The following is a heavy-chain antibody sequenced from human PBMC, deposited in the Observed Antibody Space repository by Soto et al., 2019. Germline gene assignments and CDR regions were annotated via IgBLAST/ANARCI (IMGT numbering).Heavy chain of an antibody. Sequence: GASVKVSCKPSGYTFTDLYIHWVRQAPGQGLEWMGWVDPNSGGTKQTQKFQGRLTMTRDTSTGAVYMELYSLRSDDTSVYYCARDNYGTLDYWGQGTLVTVSS. CDR2: VDPNSGGT. CDR3: ARDNYGTLDY. V-gene: IGHV1-2*02. J-gene: IGHJ4*02. D-gene: IGHD3-10*01. CDR1: GYTFTDLY.